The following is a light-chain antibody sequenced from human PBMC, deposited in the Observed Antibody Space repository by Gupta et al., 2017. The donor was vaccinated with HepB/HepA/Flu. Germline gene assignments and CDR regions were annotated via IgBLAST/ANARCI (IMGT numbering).Light chain of an antibody. CDR1: QSISVY. CDR2: AAS. J-gene: IGKJ1*01. V-gene: IGKV1-39*01. CDR3: QQSFSTQT. Sequence: DIQVTQSPSSLSASVGDRVTITCRASQSISVYLNWYQQRAGKAPKLLIYAASSLQSGVPSRFSGSGSGTDFTLTIGRLQPEDFATYYCQQSFSTQTFGQGTKVEIK.